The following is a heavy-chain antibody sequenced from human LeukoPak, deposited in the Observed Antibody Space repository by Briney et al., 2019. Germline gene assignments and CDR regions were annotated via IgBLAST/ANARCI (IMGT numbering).Heavy chain of an antibody. CDR1: GYTFTSHG. CDR2: ISAYNGNT. Sequence: ASVKVSCKASGYTFTSHGISWVRQAPGQGLEWMGWISAYNGNTNYAQKLQGRVTMTTDTSTSTAYIELSSLRSEDTAVYYCARGYYDFWSGYYPFFDYWGQGTLVTVSS. D-gene: IGHD3-3*01. CDR3: ARGYYDFWSGYYPFFDY. J-gene: IGHJ4*02. V-gene: IGHV1-18*01.